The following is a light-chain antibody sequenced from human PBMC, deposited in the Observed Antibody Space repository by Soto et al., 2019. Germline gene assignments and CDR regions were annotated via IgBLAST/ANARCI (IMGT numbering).Light chain of an antibody. CDR1: QSVSSN. J-gene: IGKJ1*01. CDR3: QQYNNWPPWT. V-gene: IGKV3-15*01. Sequence: IVFTHTQGTLSLSLWYRYTLSLTSSQSVSSNLAWYQQKPGQAPRLLIYGASTRATGIPARFSGSGSGTDFTLTISSLQSEDFAVYYCQQYNNWPPWTFGQGTKVDIK. CDR2: GAS.